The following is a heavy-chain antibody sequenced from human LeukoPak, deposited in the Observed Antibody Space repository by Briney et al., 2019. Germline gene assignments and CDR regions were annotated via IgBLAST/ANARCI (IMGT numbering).Heavy chain of an antibody. CDR1: GFTFSSQS. Sequence: GGSLRPSCAASGFTFSSQSMTWVRQAPGKGLEWVSGISGSGDNTYYGDSVKGRFTISRDNSKSTMYLQMNSLRVEDTAVYYCVKWTGYGMNWGQGTLVTVSS. CDR2: ISGSGDNT. D-gene: IGHD3/OR15-3a*01. J-gene: IGHJ4*02. V-gene: IGHV3-23*01. CDR3: VKWTGYGMN.